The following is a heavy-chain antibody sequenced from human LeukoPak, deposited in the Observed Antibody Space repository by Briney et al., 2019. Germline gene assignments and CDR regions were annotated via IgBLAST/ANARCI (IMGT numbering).Heavy chain of an antibody. V-gene: IGHV4-30-2*01. J-gene: IGHJ3*02. CDR1: GGSISSGGYY. CDR3: ARAQGYDFWSGPHRAFDI. CDR2: IYHSGST. Sequence: TLSLTCTVSGGSISSGGYYWSWIRQPPGKGLEWIGYIYHSGSTYYNPSLKSRVTVSVDRSKNQFSLKLSSVTAADTAVYYCARAQGYDFWSGPHRAFDIWGQGTMVTVSS. D-gene: IGHD3-3*01.